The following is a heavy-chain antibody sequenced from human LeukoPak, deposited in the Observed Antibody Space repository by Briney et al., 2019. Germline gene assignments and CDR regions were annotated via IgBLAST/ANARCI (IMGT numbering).Heavy chain of an antibody. CDR1: DGSISNYY. J-gene: IGHJ3*02. Sequence: SETLSLTCTVSDGSISNYYWSWVQQPPGKGLEWIAYIDNSGSTNYNPSLRSRVTISIDTSRNQFSLKLSSVTAADTAVYYCARTDYYDSSVIYYYALDIWGQGTMVTVSS. V-gene: IGHV4-59*01. D-gene: IGHD3-22*01. CDR3: ARTDYYDSSVIYYYALDI. CDR2: IDNSGST.